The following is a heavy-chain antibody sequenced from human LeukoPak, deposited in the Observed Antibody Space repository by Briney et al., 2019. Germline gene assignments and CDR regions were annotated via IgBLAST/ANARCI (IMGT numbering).Heavy chain of an antibody. V-gene: IGHV3-7*04. D-gene: IGHD1-1*01. Sequence: GGSLRLSCAVSGFSFSNFWMSWVRQAPGRGLEWVANIHPEGNEKNHVESVKGRFTISRDNHKNLLFLQMNGLRVEDEAVYYLAGGDDSSGDHWGQGTLVTVSS. CDR2: IHPEGNEK. CDR3: AGGDDSSGDH. CDR1: GFSFSNFW. J-gene: IGHJ4*02.